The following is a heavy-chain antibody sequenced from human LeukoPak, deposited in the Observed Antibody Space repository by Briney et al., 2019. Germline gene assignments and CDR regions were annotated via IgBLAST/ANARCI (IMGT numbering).Heavy chain of an antibody. V-gene: IGHV3-20*04. Sequence: PGGSLRLSCAASGFTFDDYGMSWVRQAPGKGLEWVSGINWNGGSTGYADSVKGRFTISRDNAKNSLYLQMNSLGAEDTALYYCARVNPGYYYMDVWGKGTTVTVSS. CDR2: INWNGGST. J-gene: IGHJ6*03. CDR3: ARVNPGYYYMDV. CDR1: GFTFDDYG. D-gene: IGHD1-14*01.